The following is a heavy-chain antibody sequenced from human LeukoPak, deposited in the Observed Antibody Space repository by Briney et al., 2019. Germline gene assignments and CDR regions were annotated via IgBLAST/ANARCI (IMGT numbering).Heavy chain of an antibody. CDR3: ASWNYGVTNFDY. J-gene: IGHJ4*02. Sequence: ASETLSLTCAVSGGSISSSNWWSWVRQPPGKGLKWIGEIYHSGSTNYNPSLKSRVTISVDKSKNQFSLKLSSVTAADTAVYYCASWNYGVTNFDYWGQGTLVTVSS. D-gene: IGHD1-7*01. CDR2: IYHSGST. CDR1: GGSISSSNW. V-gene: IGHV4-4*02.